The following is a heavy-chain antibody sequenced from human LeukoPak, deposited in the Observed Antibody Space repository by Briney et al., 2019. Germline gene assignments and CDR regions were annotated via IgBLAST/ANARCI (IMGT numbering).Heavy chain of an antibody. J-gene: IGHJ5*02. Sequence: ASVKVSCKVSGYTLTELSMHWVRQAPGKGLEWMGGFDPEDGETIYAQKFQGRVTMTEDTSTDTAYMELSSLRSEDTAVYYCATVATKAESFRGGIVLFDPWGQGTLVTVSS. V-gene: IGHV1-24*01. CDR2: FDPEDGET. D-gene: IGHD3-16*01. CDR1: GYTLTELS. CDR3: ATVATKAESFRGGIVLFDP.